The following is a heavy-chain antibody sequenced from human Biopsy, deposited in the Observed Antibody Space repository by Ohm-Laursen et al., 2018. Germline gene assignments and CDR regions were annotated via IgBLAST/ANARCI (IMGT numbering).Heavy chain of an antibody. CDR3: VKATNCKRYGMDV. CDR2: ITPESGGT. J-gene: IGHJ6*02. Sequence: GASVKVSCKASGYTFIAYNIHWVRQAPGQGLEWMGWITPESGGTDYAQKFRGRVSMTRDTSISTVYMELKSLTSDDTAVYYCVKATNCKRYGMDVWGQGTTVTVSS. D-gene: IGHD1-26*01. CDR1: GYTFIAYN. V-gene: IGHV1-2*02.